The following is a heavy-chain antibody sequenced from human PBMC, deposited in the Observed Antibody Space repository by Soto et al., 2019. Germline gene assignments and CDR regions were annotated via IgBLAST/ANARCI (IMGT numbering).Heavy chain of an antibody. CDR3: TTESAWSYDFWSGYYTGRGIDY. Sequence: PGGSLRLSCAASGFTFSNAWMSWVRQAPGKGLEWVGRIKSKTDGGTTDYAAPVKGRFTISRDDSKNTLYLQMNSLKTEDTAVYYCTTESAWSYDFWSGYYTGRGIDYWGQGTLVTVSS. V-gene: IGHV3-15*01. J-gene: IGHJ4*02. CDR2: IKSKTDGGTT. CDR1: GFTFSNAW. D-gene: IGHD3-3*01.